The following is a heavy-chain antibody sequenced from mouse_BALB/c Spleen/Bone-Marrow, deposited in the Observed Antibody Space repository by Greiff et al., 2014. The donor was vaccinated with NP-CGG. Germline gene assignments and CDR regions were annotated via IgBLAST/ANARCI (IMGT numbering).Heavy chain of an antibody. D-gene: IGHD4-1*01. CDR2: INPSTGYT. V-gene: IGHV1-7*01. Sequence: QVQLQQSGAELAKPGASVKMSCKASGYTFTSYWMHWVKQRPGQGLEWIGYINPSTGYTDYNQKFKDKATLTADKSPSTAYMQLSSLISEDSAVYYCARRLNWDWFAYWGQGTLVTVSA. CDR1: GYTFTSYW. J-gene: IGHJ3*01. CDR3: ARRLNWDWFAY.